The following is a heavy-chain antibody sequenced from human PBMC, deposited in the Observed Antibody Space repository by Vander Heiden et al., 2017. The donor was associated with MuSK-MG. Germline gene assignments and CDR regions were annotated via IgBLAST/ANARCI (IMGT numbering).Heavy chain of an antibody. J-gene: IGHJ4*02. D-gene: IGHD3-16*01. CDR1: GGSFSGYY. V-gene: IGHV4-34*01. Sequence: QVQLQQWGAGLLKPSETLSLTCAVYGGSFSGYYWSWIRQPPGKGLEWIGEINHSGSTNYNPSLKSRVTISVDTSKNQFSLKLSSVTAADTAVYYCARASYGWVDYWGQGTLVTVSS. CDR2: INHSGST. CDR3: ARASYGWVDY.